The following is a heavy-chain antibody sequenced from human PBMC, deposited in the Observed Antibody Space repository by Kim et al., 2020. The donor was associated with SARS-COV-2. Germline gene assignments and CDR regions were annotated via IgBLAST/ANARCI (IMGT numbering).Heavy chain of an antibody. CDR1: GFTFSSYS. CDR3: AREWEYYYDSSGLDY. D-gene: IGHD3-22*01. V-gene: IGHV3-48*04. CDR2: ISSSSSTI. Sequence: GGSLRLSCAASGFTFSSYSMNWVRQAPGKGLEWVSYISSSSSTIYYADSVKGRFTISRDNAKNSLYLQMNSLRAEDTAVYYCAREWEYYYDSSGLDYWGQGTLVTVSS. J-gene: IGHJ4*02.